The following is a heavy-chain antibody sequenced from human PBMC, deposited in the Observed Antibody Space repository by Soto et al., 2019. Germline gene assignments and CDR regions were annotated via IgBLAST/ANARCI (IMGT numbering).Heavy chain of an antibody. Sequence: GGSLRLSCAASGFTFSSYSMNWVRQAPGKGLEWVSYISSSSSTIYYADSVKGRFTISRDNSKNTLYLQMNSLRAEDTAVYYCAKSLYSSSCDTDVFDIWGKGTMVT. J-gene: IGHJ3*02. CDR2: ISSSSSTI. D-gene: IGHD6-13*01. CDR1: GFTFSSYS. CDR3: AKSLYSSSCDTDVFDI. V-gene: IGHV3-48*01.